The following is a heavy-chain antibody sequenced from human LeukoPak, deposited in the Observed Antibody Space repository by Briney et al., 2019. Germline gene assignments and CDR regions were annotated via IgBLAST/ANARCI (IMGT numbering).Heavy chain of an antibody. V-gene: IGHV3-21*01. CDR3: AREVSEGFDF. Sequence: GGSLRLSCTATGFTFSGYSMNWIRQAPGKGLEWVSSFGTRSTSIYHAGSVKGRFAISRDNAKNSLYLQMNSLRAEDTALYYCAREVSEGFDFWGQGTLVTVSS. J-gene: IGHJ4*02. D-gene: IGHD3-22*01. CDR1: GFTFSGYS. CDR2: FGTRSTSI.